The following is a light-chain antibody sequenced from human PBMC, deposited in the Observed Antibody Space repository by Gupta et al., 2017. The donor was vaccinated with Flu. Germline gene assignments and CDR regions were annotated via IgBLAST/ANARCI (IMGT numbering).Light chain of an antibody. Sequence: DIQMTQSPSTLSASVGDRVTITCRASQSISSWLAWYQQKPGKAPKLLIYKASSLESGVPSRFSGSGSGTEVTLTISSLQPDDFATYDCQQDNSWTFGQGTXVEIK. V-gene: IGKV1-5*03. CDR3: QQDNSWT. J-gene: IGKJ1*01. CDR1: QSISSW. CDR2: KAS.